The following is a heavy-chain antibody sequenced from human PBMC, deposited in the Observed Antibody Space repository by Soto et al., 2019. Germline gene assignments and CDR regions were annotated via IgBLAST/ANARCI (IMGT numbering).Heavy chain of an antibody. CDR3: ARGHSGYDSGILGLLSSMFDP. V-gene: IGHV4-31*03. CDR1: GGSISSGGYY. Sequence: PSETLSLTCTVSGGSISSGGYYWSWIRQHPGKGLEWIGYIYYSGSTYYNPSLKNRVTISVDTSKNQFSLKLSSVTAADTAVYYFARGHSGYDSGILGLLSSMFDPWGQGTLVTVSS. D-gene: IGHD5-12*01. CDR2: IYYSGST. J-gene: IGHJ5*02.